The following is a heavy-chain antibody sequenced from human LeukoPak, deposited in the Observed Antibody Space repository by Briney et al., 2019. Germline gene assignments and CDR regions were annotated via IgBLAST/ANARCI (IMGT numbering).Heavy chain of an antibody. CDR1: GGSISSSSYY. Sequence: SETLSLTCTVSGGSISSSSYYWGWIRQPPGKGLEWIGSIYYSGSTYYNPSLKSRVTISVDTSKNQFSLMLSSVTAADTAVYYCARLAPLGYWGQGTLVTVSS. CDR2: IYYSGST. J-gene: IGHJ4*02. CDR3: ARLAPLGY. V-gene: IGHV4-39*01. D-gene: IGHD3-10*01.